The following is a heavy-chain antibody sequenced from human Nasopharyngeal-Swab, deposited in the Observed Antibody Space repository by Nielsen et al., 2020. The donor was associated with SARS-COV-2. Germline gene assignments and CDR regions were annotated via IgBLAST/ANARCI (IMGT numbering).Heavy chain of an antibody. V-gene: IGHV3-7*01. Sequence: GGSLRLSCAASGFTSSSFWMTWARPAPGMGLEWVANIKQDGSEKYYVDSVKGRFSISRDNTKNSLYLQMNSLRAEDTAVYYCARGGGWYGFDYWGQGTLVTVSS. CDR1: GFTSSSFW. D-gene: IGHD6-19*01. CDR3: ARGGGWYGFDY. CDR2: IKQDGSEK. J-gene: IGHJ4*02.